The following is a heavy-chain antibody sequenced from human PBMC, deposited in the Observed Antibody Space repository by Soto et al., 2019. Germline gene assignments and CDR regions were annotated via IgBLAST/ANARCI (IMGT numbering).Heavy chain of an antibody. J-gene: IGHJ6*02. CDR3: ARVGGSYSYYYYYYGMDV. D-gene: IGHD1-26*01. V-gene: IGHV3-30-3*01. Sequence: GGSLRLSCAASGFTFSSYAMHWVRQAPGKGLEWVAVISYDGSNKYYADSVKGRFTISRDNSKSTLYLQMNSLRAEDTAVYYCARVGGSYSYYYYYYGMDVWGQGTTVTVSS. CDR2: ISYDGSNK. CDR1: GFTFSSYA.